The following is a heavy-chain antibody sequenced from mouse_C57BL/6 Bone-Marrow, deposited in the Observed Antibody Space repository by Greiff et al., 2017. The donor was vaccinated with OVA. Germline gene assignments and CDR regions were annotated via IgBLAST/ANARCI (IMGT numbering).Heavy chain of an antibody. CDR1: GFNIKDDY. V-gene: IGHV14-4*01. CDR2: IDPENGDT. D-gene: IGHD2-1*01. Sequence: EVQLQQSGAELVRPGASVKLSCTASGFNIKDDYMHWVKQRPEQGLEWIGWIDPENGDTEYASKFQGKATITADTSSNTAYLQLSSLTSEHTAVYYCTSYGNFDYWGQGTTLTVSS. J-gene: IGHJ2*01. CDR3: TSYGNFDY.